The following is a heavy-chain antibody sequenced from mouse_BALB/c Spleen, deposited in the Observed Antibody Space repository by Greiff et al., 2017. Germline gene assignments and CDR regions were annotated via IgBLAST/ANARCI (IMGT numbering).Heavy chain of an antibody. Sequence: VQLQQSGPELVKPGASVKMSCKASGYTFTSYVMHWVKQKPGQGLEWIGNIYPSDSYTNYNQKFKDKATLTVDKSSSTAYMQLSSPTSEDSAVYYCTRSLDSSGYVLAYWGQGTLVTVSA. D-gene: IGHD3-2*01. CDR1: GYTFTSYV. CDR3: TRSLDSSGYVLAY. CDR2: IYPSDSYT. J-gene: IGHJ3*01. V-gene: IGHV1-14*01.